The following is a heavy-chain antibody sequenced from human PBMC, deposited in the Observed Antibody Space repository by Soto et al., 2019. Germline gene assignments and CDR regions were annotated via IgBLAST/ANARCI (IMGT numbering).Heavy chain of an antibody. Sequence: SETLSLTCTVSGDSVTSISDYWSWIRQPPGKGLEWIGYIYYSGSADYNPSLGSRVTISIDTSKNQFSLKLTSVTAADTAVYYCARGVGFGYYYYHMDLWGQGTTVTVSS. J-gene: IGHJ6*02. V-gene: IGHV4-61*01. D-gene: IGHD3-10*01. CDR3: ARGVGFGYYYYHMDL. CDR2: IYYSGSA. CDR1: GDSVTSISDY.